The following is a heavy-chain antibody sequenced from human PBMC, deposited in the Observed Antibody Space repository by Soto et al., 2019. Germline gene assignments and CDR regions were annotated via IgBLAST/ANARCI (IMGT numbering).Heavy chain of an antibody. CDR2: IKKDGSEE. J-gene: IGHJ4*02. D-gene: IGHD1-26*01. Sequence: EVQLVESGGGLVQPGGSLRLSCVASGFPFSGHWMSWVRQAPGKGLEWVANIKKDGSEEHYVDSVKGRFTVSRDNAKNSLHLQMNSQRAEDTAVYYCARVVGATTTLHNGGQGTLVTVAS. V-gene: IGHV3-7*01. CDR3: ARVVGATTTLHN. CDR1: GFPFSGHW.